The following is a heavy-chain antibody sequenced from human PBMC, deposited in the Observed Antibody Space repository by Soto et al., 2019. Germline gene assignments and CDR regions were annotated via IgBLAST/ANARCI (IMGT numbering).Heavy chain of an antibody. J-gene: IGHJ3*02. D-gene: IGHD3-16*01. CDR3: VRLSTFGGVIGAFDI. V-gene: IGHV4-61*01. Sequence: SETLSLTCTLSGGSVSSGIYYWSWIRQPTGKGLEWIGCIYYSGSTNYNPSLKSRVTISVDTSKNQFSLKLSSVTAADTAAYYCVRLSTFGGVIGAFDIWGQGTMVTVSS. CDR2: IYYSGST. CDR1: GGSVSSGIYY.